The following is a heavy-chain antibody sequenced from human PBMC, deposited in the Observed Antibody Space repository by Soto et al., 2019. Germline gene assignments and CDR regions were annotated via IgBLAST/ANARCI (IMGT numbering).Heavy chain of an antibody. J-gene: IGHJ4*02. CDR3: ARDPLRGDIVLMVYAIGSY. CDR2: ISYDGSNK. V-gene: IGHV3-30-3*01. Sequence: EGSLRLSCAASGFTFSSYAMHWVRQAPGKGLEWVAVISYDGSNKYYADSVKGRFTISRDNSKNTLYLQMNSLRAEDTAVYYCARDPLRGDIVLMVYAIGSYWGRGTL. CDR1: GFTFSSYA. D-gene: IGHD2-8*01.